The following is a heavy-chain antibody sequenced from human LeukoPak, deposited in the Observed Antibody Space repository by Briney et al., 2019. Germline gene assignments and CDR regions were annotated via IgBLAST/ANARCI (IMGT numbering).Heavy chain of an antibody. D-gene: IGHD2-2*01. CDR1: GYTFTGYY. J-gene: IGHJ4*02. V-gene: IGHV1-2*02. CDR2: INPNSGGT. Sequence: ASVKVSCKASGYTFTGYYMHWVRQAPGQGLEWMGWINPNSGGTNYAQKFQGGVTVTRDTSISTAYMELSRLRSDDTAVYYCARGRIVVVPAAMEYWGQGTLVTVSS. CDR3: ARGRIVVVPAAMEY.